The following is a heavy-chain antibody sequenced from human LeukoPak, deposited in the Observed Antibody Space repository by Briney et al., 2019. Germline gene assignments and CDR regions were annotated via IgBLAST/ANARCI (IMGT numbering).Heavy chain of an antibody. D-gene: IGHD3-3*01. CDR1: GGSISSCCYY. V-gene: IGHV4-39*01. Sequence: SETLSLTCTVSGGSISSCCYYWGWIRQPPGKGLEWSGSIHYSGSTYYNPSLKSRDTISVDTSKNQYSLKLSSVTAADTAVYYCARHDTVLRFLEWSPSYMDVWGKGTTVTVSS. J-gene: IGHJ6*03. CDR3: ARHDTVLRFLEWSPSYMDV. CDR2: IHYSGST.